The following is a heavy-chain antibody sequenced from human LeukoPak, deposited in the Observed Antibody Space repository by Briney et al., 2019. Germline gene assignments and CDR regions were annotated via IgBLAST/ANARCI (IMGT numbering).Heavy chain of an antibody. CDR1: GFTFSSYA. CDR2: ISGSGGST. D-gene: IGHD2-2*01. Sequence: GGSLRLSCAASGFTFSSYAMSWVRQAPGKGLEWVSAISGSGGSTYYADSVKGRFTISRDNSKNTLYLQMNSLIAEDTAVYYCAKEYFDIVVVPAAVATSGYFDYWGQGTLVTVSS. V-gene: IGHV3-23*01. J-gene: IGHJ4*02. CDR3: AKEYFDIVVVPAAVATSGYFDY.